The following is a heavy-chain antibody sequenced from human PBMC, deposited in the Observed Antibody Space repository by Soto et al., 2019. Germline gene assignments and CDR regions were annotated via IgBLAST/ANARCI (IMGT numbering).Heavy chain of an antibody. V-gene: IGHV1-18*01. CDR2: ISAHNGNT. CDR3: ARGRDGDY. Sequence: QAHLVQSGPEVKKPGASVKVSCKGSGYIFTSYGIAWVRQAPGQGLEWMGWISAHNGNTEYAQKFQGRVTVTRDTSTSTAYLELRRLRSDDTALYYCARGRDGDYWGQGALVTGSS. J-gene: IGHJ4*02. CDR1: GYIFTSYG.